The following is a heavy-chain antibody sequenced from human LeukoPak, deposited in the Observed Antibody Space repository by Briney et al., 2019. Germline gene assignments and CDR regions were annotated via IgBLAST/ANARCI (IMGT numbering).Heavy chain of an antibody. CDR2: IYNSGST. CDR3: ARERRDDFWSGTYRGIRFDP. CDR1: GGSISSYY. D-gene: IGHD3-3*01. V-gene: IGHV4-59*01. J-gene: IGHJ5*02. Sequence: PSETLSLTCTVSGGSISSYYWSWIRQPPGKGLEWIGYIYNSGSTNYNPSLKSRVTISVDTSKNQFSLKLSSVTAADTAVYYCARERRDDFWSGTYRGIRFDPWGQGTLVTVPS.